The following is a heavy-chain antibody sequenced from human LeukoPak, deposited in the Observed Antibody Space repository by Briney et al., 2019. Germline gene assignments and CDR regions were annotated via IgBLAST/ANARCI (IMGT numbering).Heavy chain of an antibody. Sequence: SETLSLTCTVSGGSISSYYWSWIRQPPGKGLEWIGYIYYSGSTNYNPSLKSRVTISVDTSKNQFSLKLSSVTAAGTAVYYCARGGLVYSSGWYFPSLYYFDYWGQGTLVTVSS. D-gene: IGHD6-19*01. CDR3: ARGGLVYSSGWYFPSLYYFDY. CDR2: IYYSGST. V-gene: IGHV4-59*12. J-gene: IGHJ4*02. CDR1: GGSISSYY.